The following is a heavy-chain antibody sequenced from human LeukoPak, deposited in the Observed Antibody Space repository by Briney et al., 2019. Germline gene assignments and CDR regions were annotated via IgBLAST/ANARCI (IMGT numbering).Heavy chain of an antibody. J-gene: IGHJ5*02. Sequence: SETLSLTCAVYGRSFSGYYWSWIRQPPGKGLEWIGEINHSGSTNYNPSLKSQVTISVDTSKNQFSLKLSSVTAADTAVYYCARAPPFDPWGQGTLVTVSS. V-gene: IGHV4-34*01. CDR2: INHSGST. CDR3: ARAPPFDP. CDR1: GRSFSGYY.